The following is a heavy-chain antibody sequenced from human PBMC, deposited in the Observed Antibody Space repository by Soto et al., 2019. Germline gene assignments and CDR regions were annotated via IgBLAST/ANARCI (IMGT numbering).Heavy chain of an antibody. CDR1: GFIFSDYG. V-gene: IGHV1-18*04. J-gene: IGHJ4*02. CDR2: ISGYSGNA. D-gene: IGHD4-17*01. CDR3: AKRTSGTTWGESDY. Sequence: QVQVMQSGAEVKKPGDSVKVSCKTSGFIFSDYGINWVRQAPGQGLEWMGWISGYSGNANLAQKFQGRVTMTIDKSTRTAYMELRSLKSADTAIYYCAKRTSGTTWGESDYWGQGTLVTVSS.